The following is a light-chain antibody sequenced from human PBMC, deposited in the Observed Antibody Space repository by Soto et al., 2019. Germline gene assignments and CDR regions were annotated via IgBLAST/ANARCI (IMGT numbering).Light chain of an antibody. CDR2: SNN. J-gene: IGLJ2*01. CDR3: AAWDDSLSGVV. Sequence: QPVLTQPPSASGTPGQRVTISCSGSSSNIGSNYVYWYQQLPGTAPKLLIYSNNQRPSGVPDRFSGSKSGTSASLAISGLRSEDEADYYCAAWDDSLSGVVFCGGTKLTVL. CDR1: SSNIGSNY. V-gene: IGLV1-47*02.